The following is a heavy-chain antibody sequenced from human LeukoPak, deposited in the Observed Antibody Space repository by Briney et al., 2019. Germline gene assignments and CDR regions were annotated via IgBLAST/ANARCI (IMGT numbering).Heavy chain of an antibody. J-gene: IGHJ4*02. Sequence: GGSLRLSCAASGFTFSSYGMNWVRQAPGKGLEWVSSITSSSSYIYYADSVKGRFTISRDNAKNSLYLQMNSLRAEDTAVYHCARLNDDYDRANFDYWGQGTLVTVSS. CDR1: GFTFSSYG. D-gene: IGHD4-17*01. V-gene: IGHV3-21*01. CDR2: ITSSSSYI. CDR3: ARLNDDYDRANFDY.